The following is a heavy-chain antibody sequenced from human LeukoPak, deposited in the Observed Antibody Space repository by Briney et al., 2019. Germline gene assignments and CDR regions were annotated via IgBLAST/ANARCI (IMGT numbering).Heavy chain of an antibody. Sequence: PGGSLRLSCAASGFTFDDSGMTWVRQAPGRGLEWVSGINWNGGSTGYADSVKGRFTISRDNAKNSLYLQMNSLRAEDTALYYCARSYYYYMDVWGKGTTVTVSS. CDR2: INWNGGST. CDR1: GFTFDDSG. CDR3: ARSYYYYMDV. V-gene: IGHV3-20*04. J-gene: IGHJ6*03.